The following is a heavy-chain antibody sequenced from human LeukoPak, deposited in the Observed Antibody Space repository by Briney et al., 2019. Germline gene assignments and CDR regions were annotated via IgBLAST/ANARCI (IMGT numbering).Heavy chain of an antibody. J-gene: IGHJ6*03. D-gene: IGHD2-15*01. CDR3: ARDSIDIVVVVAATPSPYYYYYMDV. CDR1: GYTFTGYY. Sequence: ASVKVSCKASGYTFTGYYMHWVRQAPGQGLEWMGWINPNSGGTNYAQKFQGRVTMTRDTSISTAYMELSRLRSDDTAVYYCARDSIDIVVVVAATPSPYYYYYMDVWGKGTTVTISS. V-gene: IGHV1-2*02. CDR2: INPNSGGT.